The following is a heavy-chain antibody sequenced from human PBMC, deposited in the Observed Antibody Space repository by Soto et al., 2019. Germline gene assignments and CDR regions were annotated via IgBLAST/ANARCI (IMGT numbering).Heavy chain of an antibody. CDR1: GGSISSGGYY. CDR3: ARDDSDFWSGSGWVY. D-gene: IGHD3-3*01. V-gene: IGHV4-31*03. Sequence: SETLSLTCTVSGGSISSGGYYWSWIRQHPGKGLEWIGYIYYSGSTYYNPSLKSRVTISVDTSKNQFSLKLSSVTAADTAVYYCARDDSDFWSGSGWVYWGQGTLVTVS. J-gene: IGHJ4*02. CDR2: IYYSGST.